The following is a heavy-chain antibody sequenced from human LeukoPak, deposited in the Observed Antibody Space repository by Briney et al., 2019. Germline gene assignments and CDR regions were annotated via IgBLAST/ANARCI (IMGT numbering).Heavy chain of an antibody. D-gene: IGHD3-22*01. V-gene: IGHV3-23*01. CDR2: ISGSGGST. J-gene: IGHJ3*02. Sequence: GGSLRLSCAGSGFNFSSYSMSWVRQAPGKGLEGVSAISGSGGSTYYADSVKGRFTISRDNSKNTLYLQMNSLRAEDTAVYYCAKDLTITMIVVVIGAFDIWGQGTMVTVSS. CDR3: AKDLTITMIVVVIGAFDI. CDR1: GFNFSSYS.